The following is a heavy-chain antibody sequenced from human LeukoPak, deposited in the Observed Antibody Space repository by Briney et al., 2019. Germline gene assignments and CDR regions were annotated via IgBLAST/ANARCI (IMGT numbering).Heavy chain of an antibody. CDR1: GFTISSYS. Sequence: PGRSLRLSCAASGFTISSYSMNWVRQAPGKGLEWVSSISSSSSYIYYADSVKGRFTISRDNAKNSLYLQMNSLRAEDTAVYYCARGQLWSYYHDYWGQGTLVTVSS. CDR2: ISSSSSYI. V-gene: IGHV3-21*01. J-gene: IGHJ4*02. D-gene: IGHD5-18*01. CDR3: ARGQLWSYYHDY.